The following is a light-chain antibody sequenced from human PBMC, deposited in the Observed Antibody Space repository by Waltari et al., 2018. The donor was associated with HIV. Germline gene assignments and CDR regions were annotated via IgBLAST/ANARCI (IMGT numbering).Light chain of an antibody. CDR3: QQHGVWPLT. J-gene: IGKJ5*01. CDR2: DAS. V-gene: IGKV3-11*01. CDR1: QRVSIY. Sequence: EIVVTQFPATLSLSPGERATFSCRVSQRVSIYFAWYRQKPGQAPRLLIYDASTRAAGIPTRFSGSGSETDFTLTISSLEPDDSAVYYCQQHGVWPLTFGQGTRLEIK.